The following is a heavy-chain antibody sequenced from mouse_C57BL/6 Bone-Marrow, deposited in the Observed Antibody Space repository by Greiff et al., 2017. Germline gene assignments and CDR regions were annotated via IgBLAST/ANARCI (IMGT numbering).Heavy chain of an antibody. CDR2: IAPETGGT. CDR3: TKTGTGGFDY. CDR1: GYTFTDYE. D-gene: IGHD4-1*01. V-gene: IGHV1-15*01. Sequence: VQLQQSGAELVRPGASVTLSCKASGYTFTDYEMHWVKQTPVHGLEWIGAIAPETGGTAYNQKFKGKAILTADKSSSTAYMELRSLTSEDSAVYYCTKTGTGGFDYWGQGTTLTVSS. J-gene: IGHJ2*01.